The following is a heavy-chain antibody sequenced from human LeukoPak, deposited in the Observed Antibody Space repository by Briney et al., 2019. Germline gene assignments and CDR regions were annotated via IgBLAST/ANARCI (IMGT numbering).Heavy chain of an antibody. V-gene: IGHV3-23*01. D-gene: IGHD5-24*01. CDR1: GFTFSSYA. J-gene: IGHJ4*02. CDR3: ATSEMATRKGHHY. Sequence: GGSLRLSCAASGFTFSSYAMAWVRQAPGKGLEWVSAISADSSSTYYVASVEGRFTISRDSSKNIMYLQMSSLRAEDTAVYYCATSEMATRKGHHYWGQGTLVTVSS. CDR2: ISADSSST.